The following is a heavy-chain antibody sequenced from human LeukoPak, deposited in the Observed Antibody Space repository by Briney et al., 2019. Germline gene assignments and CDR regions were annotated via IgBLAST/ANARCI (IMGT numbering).Heavy chain of an antibody. V-gene: IGHV3-64*01. D-gene: IGHD2-2*01. CDR1: GFTFSYYA. Sequence: GGSLRLSCAASGFTFSYYAMNWVRPAPGKGLEYVSGINGNGDDSTYYANSVKGRFTISRDNSKNTLYLQMNSLRAEDTAVYYCAKVERIVVVPAAIDYWGQGTLVTVSS. CDR2: INGNGDDST. J-gene: IGHJ4*02. CDR3: AKVERIVVVPAAIDY.